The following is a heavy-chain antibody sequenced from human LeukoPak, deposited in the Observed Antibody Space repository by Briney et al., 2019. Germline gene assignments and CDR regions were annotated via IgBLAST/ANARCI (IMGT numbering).Heavy chain of an antibody. Sequence: ASVKVSCKASGGTFSSYAISWVRQAPGQGLEWMGGIIPIFGTANYAQKFQGRVTITADKSTSTAYMELSSLRSEDTAVYYCARDMRGILWFGESYAFDIWGQGTMVTVSS. CDR1: GGTFSSYA. J-gene: IGHJ3*02. CDR3: ARDMRGILWFGESYAFDI. V-gene: IGHV1-69*06. CDR2: IIPIFGTA. D-gene: IGHD3-10*01.